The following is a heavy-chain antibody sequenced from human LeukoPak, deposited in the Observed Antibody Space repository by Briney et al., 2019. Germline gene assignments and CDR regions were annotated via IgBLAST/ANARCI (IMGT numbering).Heavy chain of an antibody. V-gene: IGHV3-23*01. Sequence: PGGSLRLSCAASGFTFSSYAMRWVRQAPGKGLEWVSAISGSGGSTYYADSVKGRFTISRDNSKNTLYLQMNSLRAEDTAVYYCARNYADYVGYFFFDYWGQGTLVTVSS. J-gene: IGHJ4*02. D-gene: IGHD4-17*01. CDR2: ISGSGGST. CDR3: ARNYADYVGYFFFDY. CDR1: GFTFSSYA.